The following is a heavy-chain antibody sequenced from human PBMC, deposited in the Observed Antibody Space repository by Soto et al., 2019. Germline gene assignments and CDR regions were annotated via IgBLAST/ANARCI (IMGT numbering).Heavy chain of an antibody. J-gene: IGHJ6*02. CDR1: GYTFTSYG. Sequence: ASVKVSCKASGYTFTSYGISWVRQAPGQGLEWMGWISAYNGNTNYAQKLQGRVTMTTDTSTSTAYMELRSLRSDDTAVYYCARETHYDILTGTYYYGMDVWGQGTTVTVS. D-gene: IGHD3-9*01. V-gene: IGHV1-18*01. CDR2: ISAYNGNT. CDR3: ARETHYDILTGTYYYGMDV.